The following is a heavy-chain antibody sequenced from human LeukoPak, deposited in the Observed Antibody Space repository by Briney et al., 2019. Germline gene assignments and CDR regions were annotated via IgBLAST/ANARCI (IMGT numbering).Heavy chain of an antibody. Sequence: SETLSLTCTVSGGSISSYYWSWIRQPPGKGLEWIGYIYYSGSTNYNPSLKSRVTISVDTSKNQFSLKLSSVTAADTAVYYCARDGGPFRGLRGGDNYYYCGMDVWGQGTTVTVSS. CDR3: ARDGGPFRGLRGGDNYYYCGMDV. V-gene: IGHV4-59*01. D-gene: IGHD2-21*02. CDR1: GGSISSYY. J-gene: IGHJ6*02. CDR2: IYYSGST.